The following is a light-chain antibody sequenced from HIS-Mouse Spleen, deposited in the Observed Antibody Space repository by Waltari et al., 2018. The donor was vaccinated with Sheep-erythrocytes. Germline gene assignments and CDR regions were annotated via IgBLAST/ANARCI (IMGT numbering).Light chain of an antibody. J-gene: IGLJ2*01. CDR1: SRDVGSYNL. CDR3: CSYAGSSTVV. Sequence: QSALTQPASVSGSPGQSITISCTGTSRDVGSYNLVSWYKQRPGKAPKLMIYEGSKRPSGVSNRFSGSKSGNTASLTISGLQAEDEADYYCCSYAGSSTVVFGGGTKLTVL. V-gene: IGLV2-23*01. CDR2: EGS.